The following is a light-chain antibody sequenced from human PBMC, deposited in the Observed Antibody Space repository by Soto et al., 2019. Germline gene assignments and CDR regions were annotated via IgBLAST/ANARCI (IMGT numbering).Light chain of an antibody. Sequence: VTTQSPATLSVSPGERATFSCSASQGVGSYLAWYQQTPGKAPRLLIYGASNRATGIPAWFSGSESGTDFTLTISSLQSEDFAHYYCQQYNIWPPTFGPGAKVDIK. J-gene: IGKJ3*01. CDR1: QGVGSY. CDR3: QQYNIWPPT. CDR2: GAS. V-gene: IGKV3-15*01.